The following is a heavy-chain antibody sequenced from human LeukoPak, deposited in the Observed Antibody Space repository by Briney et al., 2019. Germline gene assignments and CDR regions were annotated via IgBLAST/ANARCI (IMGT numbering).Heavy chain of an antibody. J-gene: IGHJ4*02. CDR1: GGSISSYY. V-gene: IGHV4-4*07. Sequence: SETLSLTCTVSGGSISSYYWSWVRQPAGKGLEWIGHIYTSGSTNYNPSLKSRVTISVDTSKNQFSLKLSSVTAADTAVYYCARLTTVPSFYFDYWGQGTLVTVSS. D-gene: IGHD4-17*01. CDR3: ARLTTVPSFYFDY. CDR2: IYTSGST.